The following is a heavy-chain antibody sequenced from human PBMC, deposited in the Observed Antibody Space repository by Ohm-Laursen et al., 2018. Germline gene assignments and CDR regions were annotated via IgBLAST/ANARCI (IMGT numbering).Heavy chain of an antibody. CDR1: GGSISSYY. Sequence: SDTLSLTCPVSGGSISSYYWSWIRQPPGKGLEWIGYIYYSGSTNYNPSLKSRVTISVDTSKNQFSLKLSSVTAADTAVYYCARDLEGIAAAVDLWGRGTLVTVSS. D-gene: IGHD6-13*01. CDR3: ARDLEGIAAAVDL. CDR2: IYYSGST. J-gene: IGHJ2*01. V-gene: IGHV4-59*01.